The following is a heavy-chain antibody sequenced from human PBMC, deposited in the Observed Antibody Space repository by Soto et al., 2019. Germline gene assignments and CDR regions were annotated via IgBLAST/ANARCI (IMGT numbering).Heavy chain of an antibody. CDR1: GGSFSGYY. CDR3: ARHQYYDILTGYYNVCWFDP. V-gene: IGHV4-34*01. D-gene: IGHD3-9*01. CDR2: INHSGST. J-gene: IGHJ5*02. Sequence: SETLSLTCAVYGGSFSGYYWSWIRQPPGKGLEWIGEINHSGSTNYNPSLKSRVTISVDTSKNQFSLKLSSVTAADTAVYYCARHQYYDILTGYYNVCWFDPWGQGTLVTVSS.